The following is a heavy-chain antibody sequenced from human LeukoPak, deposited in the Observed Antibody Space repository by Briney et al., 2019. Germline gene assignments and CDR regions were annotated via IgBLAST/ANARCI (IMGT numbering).Heavy chain of an antibody. CDR1: GFTFSSYA. Sequence: GGSLRLSCSASGFTFSSYAMGWVRQAPGKGLEWVSAISGSGGDTFYADSVKGRFTISRDNSKNTLYLQMNSLRAEDTAVYYCARERGAITMIVVDAFDIWGQGTMVTVSS. V-gene: IGHV3-23*01. D-gene: IGHD3-22*01. CDR3: ARERGAITMIVVDAFDI. CDR2: ISGSGGDT. J-gene: IGHJ3*02.